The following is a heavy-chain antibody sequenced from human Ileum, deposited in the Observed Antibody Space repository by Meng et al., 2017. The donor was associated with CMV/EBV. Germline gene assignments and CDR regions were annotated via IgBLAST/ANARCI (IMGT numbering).Heavy chain of an antibody. CDR2: INSDGTFT. V-gene: IGHV3-74*01. CDR3: ARENNGPEEY. CDR1: GFGFSYYG. J-gene: IGHJ4*01. Sequence: CAASGFGFSYYGMHWVRQAPGKGLVWVSRINSDGTFTKYADSVKGRCTISRDNAKNMLYLEINSLRAEDTAVYYCARENNGPEEYWGQGTLVTVSS. D-gene: IGHD1-14*01.